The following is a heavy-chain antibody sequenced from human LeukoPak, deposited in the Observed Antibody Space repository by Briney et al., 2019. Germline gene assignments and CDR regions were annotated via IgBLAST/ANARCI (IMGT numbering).Heavy chain of an antibody. D-gene: IGHD1-7*01. CDR1: GGTFSSYA. Sequence: SVKVSCKASGGTFSSYAISWVRQAPGQGLEWMGRIIPILGIANYAQKFQGRVTITADKSTSTAYMELSSLRSEDTAVYYCARVPNNWNYVNRPTFFDYWGQGTLVTVSS. CDR3: ARVPNNWNYVNRPTFFDY. J-gene: IGHJ4*02. CDR2: IIPILGIA. V-gene: IGHV1-69*04.